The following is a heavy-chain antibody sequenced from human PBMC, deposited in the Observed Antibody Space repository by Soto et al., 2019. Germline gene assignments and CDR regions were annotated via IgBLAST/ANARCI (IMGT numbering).Heavy chain of an antibody. CDR3: AKDLGSTTVTTDWFDP. CDR2: ISGSGGST. D-gene: IGHD4-17*01. Sequence: GGSLRLSCAASGFTFSSYAMSWVRQAPGKGLEWVSAISGSGGSTYYADSVKGRFTISRDNSKNTLYLQMNSLRAEDTAVYYCAKDLGSTTVTTDWFDPWGQGTLVTVSS. CDR1: GFTFSSYA. J-gene: IGHJ5*02. V-gene: IGHV3-23*01.